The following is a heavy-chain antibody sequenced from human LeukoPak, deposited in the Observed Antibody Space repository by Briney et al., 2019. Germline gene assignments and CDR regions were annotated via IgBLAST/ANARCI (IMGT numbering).Heavy chain of an antibody. J-gene: IGHJ6*03. D-gene: IGHD4-11*01. Sequence: GGSLRLSCAASGFTFSSYAMSWVRQAPGKGLEWVSAISGSGGSTYYADSVKGRFTISRDNSKNTLNLQMNSLRAEDTAVYYCARVRGLTTVINMGYYMDVWGKGTTVTVSS. CDR2: ISGSGGST. CDR1: GFTFSSYA. V-gene: IGHV3-23*01. CDR3: ARVRGLTTVINMGYYMDV.